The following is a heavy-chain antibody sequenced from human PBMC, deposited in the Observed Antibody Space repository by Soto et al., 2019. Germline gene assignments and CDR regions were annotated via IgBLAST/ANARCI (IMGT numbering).Heavy chain of an antibody. V-gene: IGHV3-33*01. CDR3: ARMDTAMVTGYYFDY. D-gene: IGHD5-18*01. CDR1: GFTFSSYG. CDR2: IWYDGSNK. Sequence: GGSLRLSCAASGFTFSSYGMHWVRQAPGKGLEWVAVIWYDGSNKYYADSVKGRFTISRDNSKNTLYLQMNSLRAEDTAVYYCARMDTAMVTGYYFDYWGPGALVAVSS. J-gene: IGHJ4*01.